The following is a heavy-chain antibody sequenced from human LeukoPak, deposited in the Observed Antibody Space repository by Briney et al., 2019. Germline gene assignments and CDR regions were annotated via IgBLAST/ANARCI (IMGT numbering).Heavy chain of an antibody. CDR3: ARAYSSGNPDFDY. J-gene: IGHJ4*02. Sequence: ASVKVSCKAPVYTFTGYYMHWVRQAPGQGLEWMGRINPNSGGTNYAQKFQGRVTMTRDTSISTAYLELSRLRSDDTAVYYCARAYSSGNPDFDYWGQGTLVTVSS. D-gene: IGHD6-19*01. V-gene: IGHV1-2*06. CDR2: INPNSGGT. CDR1: VYTFTGYY.